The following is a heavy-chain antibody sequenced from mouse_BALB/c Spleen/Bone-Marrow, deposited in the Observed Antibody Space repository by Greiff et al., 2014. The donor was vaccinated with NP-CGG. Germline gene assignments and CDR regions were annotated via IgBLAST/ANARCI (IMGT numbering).Heavy chain of an antibody. CDR2: ISSGSSTV. V-gene: IGHV5-17*02. CDR3: ARSGSSSGYFDY. CDR1: GFTFSSFG. Sequence: EVHLVESGGGLVQPGGSRKLSCAASGFTFSSFGMHWVRQAPEKGLEWVAYISSGSSTVYYADKVMGRFTISRDNPKNTLFLQMTSLRSEDTAMYYCARSGSSSGYFDYWGQGTILTVSS. D-gene: IGHD1-1*01. J-gene: IGHJ2*01.